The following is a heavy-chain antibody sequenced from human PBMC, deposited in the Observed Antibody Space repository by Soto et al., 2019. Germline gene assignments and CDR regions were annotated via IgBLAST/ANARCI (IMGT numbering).Heavy chain of an antibody. Sequence: PSETLSLTCTVSGGSISSYYWSWIRQPPGKGLEWIGYIYYSGSTNYNPSLKSRVTISVDTSKNQFSLKLSSVTAADTAVYYCARDRGEHYDILTGYYTQGALDYWGQGTLVTVSS. CDR2: IYYSGST. D-gene: IGHD3-9*01. CDR3: ARDRGEHYDILTGYYTQGALDY. V-gene: IGHV4-59*01. CDR1: GGSISSYY. J-gene: IGHJ4*02.